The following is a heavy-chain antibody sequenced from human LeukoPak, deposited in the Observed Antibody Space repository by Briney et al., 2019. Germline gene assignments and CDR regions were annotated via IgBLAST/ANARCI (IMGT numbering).Heavy chain of an antibody. J-gene: IGHJ4*02. CDR1: GFTFSSYG. Sequence: PGRSLRLSCAASGFTFSSYGMHWVRQVPGKGLEWVAVIWYDGSNKYYADSVKGRFTISRDNSKNTLYLQMNSLRAEDTAVYYCARAPPGIAVAGTFDYWGQGTLVTVSS. CDR2: IWYDGSNK. V-gene: IGHV3-33*01. D-gene: IGHD6-19*01. CDR3: ARAPPGIAVAGTFDY.